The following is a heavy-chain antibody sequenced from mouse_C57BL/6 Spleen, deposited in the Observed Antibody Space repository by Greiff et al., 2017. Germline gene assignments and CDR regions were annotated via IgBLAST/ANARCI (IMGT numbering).Heavy chain of an antibody. J-gene: IGHJ1*03. CDR1: GYTFTSYW. CDR3: AREGGPHWYFDV. V-gene: IGHV1-52*01. CDR2: IDPSDSET. Sequence: QVQLQQPGAELVRPGSSVKLSCKASGYTFTSYWMHWVKQRPIQGLEWIGNIDPSDSETHYNQKFKDKATLTVDKSSSTAYMQLSSLTSEDSAVYYCAREGGPHWYFDVWGTGTTVTVSS.